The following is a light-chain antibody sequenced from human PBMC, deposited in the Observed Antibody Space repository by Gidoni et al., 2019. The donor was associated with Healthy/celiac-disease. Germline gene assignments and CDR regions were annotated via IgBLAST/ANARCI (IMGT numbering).Light chain of an antibody. Sequence: DIVMTQFPDSLAVSLGERATINCKSSQSVLYSSNNKNYLAWYQQQPGQPPKLLIYWASTRESGVPDRFSGSGSGTDFTLTISSLQAEDVAVYYCQQYYSTPLTFXGXTKVEIK. V-gene: IGKV4-1*01. CDR2: WAS. J-gene: IGKJ4*01. CDR3: QQYYSTPLT. CDR1: QSVLYSSNNKNY.